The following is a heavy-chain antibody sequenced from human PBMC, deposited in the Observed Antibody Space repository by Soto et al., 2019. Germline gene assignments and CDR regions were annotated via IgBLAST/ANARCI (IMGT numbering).Heavy chain of an antibody. V-gene: IGHV3-11*05. D-gene: IGHD3-10*01. Sequence: QVQLVESGGGLVKPGGSLRLSCAASGFTFSDYHMSWIRQAPGKGLEWVSYISSSSSNTNYADSVKGRFTISRDNAKNSLYLQMNSPRAEDTAVYYCASNGRFGELQANYWGQGALVTVSS. CDR1: GFTFSDYH. CDR3: ASNGRFGELQANY. J-gene: IGHJ4*02. CDR2: ISSSSSNT.